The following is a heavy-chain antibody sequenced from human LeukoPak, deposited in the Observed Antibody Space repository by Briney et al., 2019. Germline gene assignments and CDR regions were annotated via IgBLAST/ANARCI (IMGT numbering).Heavy chain of an antibody. J-gene: IGHJ3*02. CDR2: ISGYNGNT. D-gene: IGHD6-19*01. V-gene: IGHV1-18*01. CDR3: ARGSSGWYTQSAFDI. CDR1: GYTFTSYG. Sequence: ASVKVSCKASGYTFTSYGISWVRQAPGQGLEWMGWISGYNGNTNYAQKLQGRVTMTTDTSTGTAYMELRSLRSDDTAVYYCARGSSGWYTQSAFDIWGQGTMVTVSS.